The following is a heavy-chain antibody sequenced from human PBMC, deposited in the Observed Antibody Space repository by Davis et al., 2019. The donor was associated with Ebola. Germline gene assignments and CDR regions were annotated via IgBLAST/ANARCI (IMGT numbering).Heavy chain of an antibody. J-gene: IGHJ4*02. D-gene: IGHD5-18*01. Sequence: MPSETLSLTCAVSGGSFSGYYWSWIRQHPGKGLEWIGEINHSGSTNYNPSLKSRVTISVDTSKNQFSLKLSSVTAADTAVYYCARGGYSYGFDYWGQGTLVTVSS. CDR3: ARGGYSYGFDY. V-gene: IGHV4-34*01. CDR1: GGSFSGYY. CDR2: INHSGST.